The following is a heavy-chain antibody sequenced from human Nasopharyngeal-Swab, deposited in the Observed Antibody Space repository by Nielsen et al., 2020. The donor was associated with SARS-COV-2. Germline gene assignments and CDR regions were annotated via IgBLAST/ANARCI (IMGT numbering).Heavy chain of an antibody. D-gene: IGHD3-16*02. J-gene: IGHJ6*02. Sequence: GGSLRLSCAASGFIFSSYAMSWVRQAPGKGLEWVSVISGSGGTTYYADSVKGRFTISRDNSKNTLYLHMNSLRAEDSAVYYCARKDRGLGYYYGMDVWGQGTTVTVSS. V-gene: IGHV3-23*01. CDR1: GFIFSSYA. CDR2: ISGSGGTT. CDR3: ARKDRGLGYYYGMDV.